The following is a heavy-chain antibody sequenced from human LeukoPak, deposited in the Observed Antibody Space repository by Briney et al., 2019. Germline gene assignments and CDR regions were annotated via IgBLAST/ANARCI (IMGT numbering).Heavy chain of an antibody. Sequence: SETLSLTCTVTGGSIISYYWSWLRPPEGKGLECIGYINYCGITTYNPSLKRRVTISVDTSKHQFSLKLSSVTAADTAVYYCARVGAGAVVEWGQGTLVTVSS. CDR3: ARVGAGAVVE. CDR1: GGSIISYY. D-gene: IGHD3-16*01. J-gene: IGHJ4*02. V-gene: IGHV4-59*01. CDR2: INYCGIT.